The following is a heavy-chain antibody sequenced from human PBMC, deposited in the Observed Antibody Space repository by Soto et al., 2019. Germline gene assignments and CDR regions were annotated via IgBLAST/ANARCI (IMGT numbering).Heavy chain of an antibody. D-gene: IGHD2-2*01. CDR1: GFPFNTYG. V-gene: IGHV3-33*01. CDR2: IWSDGSNK. CDR3: ASRSPALDY. Sequence: QVQLVESGGGVVQPGRSLRLSCAASGFPFNTYGMHWVRQAPGKGLEWVAVIWSDGSNKYYADSVKGRFTISRDNSKNTLYLQMNSLRAEDMAVYYCASRSPALDYWGQGTLVTVSS. J-gene: IGHJ4*02.